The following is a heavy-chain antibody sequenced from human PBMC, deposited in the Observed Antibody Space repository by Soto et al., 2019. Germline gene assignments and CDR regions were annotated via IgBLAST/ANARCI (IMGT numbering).Heavy chain of an antibody. CDR3: AKDTRKYKSYDILTGYYSPPEGY. Sequence: EVQLLESGGGLVQPGGSLRLSCAASGFTFSSYAMSWVRQAPGKGLEWVSAISGSGGSTYYADSVKGRFTISRDNSKNTLYLQMNSLRAKDTAVYYCAKDTRKYKSYDILTGYYSPPEGYWGQGTLVTVSS. CDR2: ISGSGGST. V-gene: IGHV3-23*01. D-gene: IGHD3-9*01. CDR1: GFTFSSYA. J-gene: IGHJ4*02.